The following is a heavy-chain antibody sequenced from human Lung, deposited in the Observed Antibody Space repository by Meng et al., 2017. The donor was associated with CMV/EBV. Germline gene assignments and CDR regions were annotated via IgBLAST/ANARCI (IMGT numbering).Heavy chain of an antibody. D-gene: IGHD2-2*01. V-gene: IGHV4-34*01. CDR1: GGSFSGYY. J-gene: IGHJ4*02. Sequence: SETLSLXXAVYGGSFSGYYWSWIRQPPGKGLEWIGEINHSGSTNYNPSLKSRVTISVDTSKNQFSLKLSSVTAADTAVYYCARRRIGYCSSTSCLNFDYWGPGTXVTVAS. CDR3: ARRRIGYCSSTSCLNFDY. CDR2: INHSGST.